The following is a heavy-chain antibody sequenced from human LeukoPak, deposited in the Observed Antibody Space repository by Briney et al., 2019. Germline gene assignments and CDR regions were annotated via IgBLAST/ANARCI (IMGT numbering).Heavy chain of an antibody. CDR3: ARGGTLQSPSK. V-gene: IGHV4-31*03. Sequence: PRSLTCTVSGGSISSGGYHWCWIRQHPGKGLEWIGYILYSGSTYYNPSLKSRVTISADTSKNQFSLKLSSVTAADTAVYYCARGGTLQSPSKWGQGTLVTVSS. CDR1: GGSISSGGYH. J-gene: IGHJ4*02. CDR2: ILYSGST. D-gene: IGHD5-24*01.